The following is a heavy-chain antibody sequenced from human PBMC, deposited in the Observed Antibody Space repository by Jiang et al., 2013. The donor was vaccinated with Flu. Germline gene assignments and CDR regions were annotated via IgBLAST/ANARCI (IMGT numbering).Heavy chain of an antibody. D-gene: IGHD3-10*01. CDR1: GGSISSYY. Sequence: GPGLVKPSETLSLTCTVSGGSISSYYWSWIRQPPGKGLEWIGYIYYSGSTNYNPSLKSRVTISVDTSKNQFSLKLSSVTAADTAVYYCARASLSGDYGMDVWGQGTTVTVSS. CDR2: IYYSGST. J-gene: IGHJ6*02. V-gene: IGHV4-59*01. CDR3: ARASLSGDYGMDV.